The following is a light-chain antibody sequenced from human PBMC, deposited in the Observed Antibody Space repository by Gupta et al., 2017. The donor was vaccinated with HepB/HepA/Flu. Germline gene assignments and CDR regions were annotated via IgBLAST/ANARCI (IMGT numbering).Light chain of an antibody. J-gene: IGKJ2*01. CDR1: RDISNY. CDR3: QHYYNLPKYT. CDR2: DAS. V-gene: IGKV1-33*01. Sequence: DIQMTQSPSSLSASVGDRVTITCQANRDISNYLNWYQQKPGKAPKRLIYDASILETGVPSRFSGSGSGTDFTFTINSRQPEDTATYYCQHYYNLPKYTFGQWTNLEI.